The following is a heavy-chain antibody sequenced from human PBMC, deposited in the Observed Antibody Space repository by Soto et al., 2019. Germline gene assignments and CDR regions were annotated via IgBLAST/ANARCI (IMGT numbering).Heavy chain of an antibody. D-gene: IGHD5-12*01. CDR2: IYSGGST. J-gene: IGHJ3*01. V-gene: IGHV3-66*01. Sequence: QLVESGGGLVQPGGSLRLSCAASGFSVSNNYMKWVRQAPGKGLEWVSLIYSGGSTYYADSVKGRFTISRDNSKNTLFLQMNSLRVEDTGVYYCARDRGYRWGQGTMVTVSS. CDR1: GFSVSNNY. CDR3: ARDRGYR.